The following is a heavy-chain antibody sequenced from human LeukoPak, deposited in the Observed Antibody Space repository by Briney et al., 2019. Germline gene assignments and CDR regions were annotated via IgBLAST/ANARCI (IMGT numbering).Heavy chain of an antibody. J-gene: IGHJ4*02. Sequence: PGRSLRLSCAASGVTFSNYGMHWVRQAPGKGLEWVAFISYDGNDQYYADSVKGRFTISRDNAKNSLYLQMNSLRDEDTAVYYCARDVRWLRFVFDHWGQGIPVTVSS. CDR1: GVTFSNYG. V-gene: IGHV3-30*03. CDR3: ARDVRWLRFVFDH. D-gene: IGHD5-12*01. CDR2: ISYDGNDQ.